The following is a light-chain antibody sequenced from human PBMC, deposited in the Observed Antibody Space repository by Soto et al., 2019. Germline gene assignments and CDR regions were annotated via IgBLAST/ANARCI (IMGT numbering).Light chain of an antibody. Sequence: EIVMTQSPATLSVPPGERATLSCRASQSVSSNYLAWYPQKPGQAPKLLIFYASTRATGAPARFSGSGSGTEFTLTVSSLQSEDIAVYFCQQYNNWPPNFGQGTRLEIK. CDR2: YAS. V-gene: IGKV3-15*01. J-gene: IGKJ5*01. CDR3: QQYNNWPPN. CDR1: QSVSSN.